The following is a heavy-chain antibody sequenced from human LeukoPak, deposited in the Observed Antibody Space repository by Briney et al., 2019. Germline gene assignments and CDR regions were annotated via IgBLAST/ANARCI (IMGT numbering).Heavy chain of an antibody. Sequence: GGPLRLSCAASGFTFSSYAMSWVRQAPGKGLEWVSAISGSGGSTYYADSVKGRLPISRHNSKNTLYLQLNSLRAEDTAVCYCAKHQSTVTRGGFDYWGQGTLVTVSS. CDR3: AKHQSTVTRGGFDY. J-gene: IGHJ4*02. V-gene: IGHV3-23*01. CDR2: ISGSGGST. CDR1: GFTFSSYA. D-gene: IGHD4-17*01.